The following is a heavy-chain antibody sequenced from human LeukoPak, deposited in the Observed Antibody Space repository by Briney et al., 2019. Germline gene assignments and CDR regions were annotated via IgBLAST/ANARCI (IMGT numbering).Heavy chain of an antibody. CDR3: ARDRSSDYYDSSGYFDY. Sequence: ASVKVSCKPSGGTFSSYAISWVRQAPGQGLEWMGGIIPIFGTANYAQKFQGRVTITTDESTSTAYMELSSLRSEDTAVYYCARDRSSDYYDSSGYFDYWGQGTLVTVSS. V-gene: IGHV1-69*05. CDR2: IIPIFGTA. CDR1: GGTFSSYA. J-gene: IGHJ4*02. D-gene: IGHD3-22*01.